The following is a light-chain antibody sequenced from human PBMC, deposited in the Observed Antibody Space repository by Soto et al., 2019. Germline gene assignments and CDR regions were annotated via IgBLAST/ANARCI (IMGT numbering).Light chain of an antibody. CDR1: SSDVGGYNY. V-gene: IGLV2-11*01. Sequence: QSVLTQPRSVSGSPGQSLTISCTGTSSDVGGYNYVSWYQQYPGKVPKLMIYDVTKRPSGVPDRFSGSKSGNTASLTISGLQAEDEADYYRSSYAGSYTYVFGTWTKVT. J-gene: IGLJ1*01. CDR2: DVT. CDR3: SSYAGSYTYV.